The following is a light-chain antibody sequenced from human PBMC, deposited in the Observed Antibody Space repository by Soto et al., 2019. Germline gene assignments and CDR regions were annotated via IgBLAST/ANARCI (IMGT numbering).Light chain of an antibody. Sequence: QSVRTPPSSLSVSPGQPITISFTGTSSDVGGYNYVSCYQQHPGKAPKLMIYEVSNRPSGVSNRFSGSKSGNTASLTISGLQAEDEADYYCSSYTSSSTLYVFGTGTKVTVL. CDR2: EVS. J-gene: IGLJ1*01. CDR1: SSDVGGYNY. CDR3: SSYTSSSTLYV. V-gene: IGLV2-14*01.